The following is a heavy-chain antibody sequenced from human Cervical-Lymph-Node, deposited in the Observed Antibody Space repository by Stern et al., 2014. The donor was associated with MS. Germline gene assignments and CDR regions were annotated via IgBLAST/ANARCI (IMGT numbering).Heavy chain of an antibody. V-gene: IGHV3-21*01. Sequence: EVQLVESGGGLVKPGGSLRLSCAASGFTLNTYSMNWVRQAPGKGLEWVSSISYSSSYIFYADSVKGRFTVSRDNGKNSLYLQMNSLRAEDTAVYYCARDWFLDYWCRGTLVTVSS. CDR2: ISYSSSYI. D-gene: IGHD3-10*01. J-gene: IGHJ4*02. CDR3: ARDWFLDY. CDR1: GFTLNTYS.